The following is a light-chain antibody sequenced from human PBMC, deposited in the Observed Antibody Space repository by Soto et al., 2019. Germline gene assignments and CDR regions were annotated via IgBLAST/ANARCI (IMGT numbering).Light chain of an antibody. V-gene: IGKV2-28*01. CDR3: MQAVQTPRT. CDR1: QSLLHSNGYNY. Sequence: DIVMTQSPLSLPVTPGEPASISCRSSQSLLHSNGYNYLDWYLQKPGQSPQLLIYLGSNRASGVPDRFSGSGSGTDFTLKISRVEAEDVGVYYCMQAVQTPRTSGQGTRLEIK. J-gene: IGKJ5*01. CDR2: LGS.